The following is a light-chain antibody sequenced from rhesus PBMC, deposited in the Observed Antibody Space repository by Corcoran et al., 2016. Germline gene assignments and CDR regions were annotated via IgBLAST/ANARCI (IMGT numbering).Light chain of an antibody. V-gene: IGKV2-104*02. J-gene: IGKJ1*01. CDR1: QSLLDSEDGNTY. Sequence: DIVMTQTPLSLPVNPGEPASISCRSSQSLLDSEDGNTYLDWYLQKPGQSPPLLIYEVSNRASGVPDRFSGSGSDTDCTLKISRVEAEDVGVYYCMQALEFPWTFGQGTKVEIK. CDR2: EVS. CDR3: MQALEFPWT.